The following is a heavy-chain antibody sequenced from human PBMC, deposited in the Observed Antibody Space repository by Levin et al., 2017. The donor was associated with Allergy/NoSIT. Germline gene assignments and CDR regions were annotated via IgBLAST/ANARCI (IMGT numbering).Heavy chain of an antibody. J-gene: IGHJ4*02. V-gene: IGHV4-30-4*01. D-gene: IGHD6-25*01. CDR2: IYYSGST. Sequence: SQTLSLTCSVFCGSVRSGDYYWSWIRQSPGKGLEWIGFIYYSGSTYFNPSLKSRVAMSVDTSENQFSLKLSSVTAADTAVYYCARDSKRQYFDHWGQGSLVTVSS. CDR3: ARDSKRQYFDH. CDR1: CGSVRSGDYY.